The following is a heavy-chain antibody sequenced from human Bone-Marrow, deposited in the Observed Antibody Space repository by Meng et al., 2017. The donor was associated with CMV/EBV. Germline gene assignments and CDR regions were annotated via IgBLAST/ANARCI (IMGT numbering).Heavy chain of an antibody. D-gene: IGHD6-6*01. CDR3: ARCAWGSSLTDY. CDR2: ISSSSSYI. V-gene: IGHV3-21*01. J-gene: IGHJ4*02. CDR1: GFTFSSYS. Sequence: ESLKISCAASGFTFSSYSMNWVRQAPGKGLEWVSSISSSSSYIYYADSVKGRFTISRDNAKNSLYLQMNSLRAEDTAVYYCARCAWGSSLTDYWGQGTLVTVSS.